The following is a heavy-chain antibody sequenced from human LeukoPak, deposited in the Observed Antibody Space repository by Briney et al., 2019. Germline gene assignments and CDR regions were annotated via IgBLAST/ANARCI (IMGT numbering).Heavy chain of an antibody. Sequence: YTFTDYFXXXXXXXXXQGLXXXXXXNPKSGGTYYAQNFRGRVTLTRDTSISTAYMELSSLTSDDTAVYSCARAGYCGSNCYYYFDCWGQGTLVTVSS. V-gene: IGHV1-2*02. D-gene: IGHD2-21*01. CDR1: YTFTDYF. CDR2: XNPKSGGT. CDR3: ARAGYCGSNCYYYFDC. J-gene: IGHJ4*02.